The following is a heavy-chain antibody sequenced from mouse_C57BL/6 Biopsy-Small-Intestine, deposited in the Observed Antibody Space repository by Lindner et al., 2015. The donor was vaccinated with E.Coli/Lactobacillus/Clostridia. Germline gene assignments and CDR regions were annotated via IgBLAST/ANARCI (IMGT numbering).Heavy chain of an antibody. CDR3: ARRGTWFAY. Sequence: VQLQESGAELVKPGASVNISCKASGYAFSNYWMNWVKQRPGKGLEWIGQIXPGDGDTHYNGKFRGKATLTADKSSSTAYIQLNSLTSEDSAVYFCARRGTWFAYWGQGTLVTVSA. CDR2: IXPGDGDT. D-gene: IGHD3-3*01. J-gene: IGHJ3*01. V-gene: IGHV1-80*01. CDR1: GYAFSNYW.